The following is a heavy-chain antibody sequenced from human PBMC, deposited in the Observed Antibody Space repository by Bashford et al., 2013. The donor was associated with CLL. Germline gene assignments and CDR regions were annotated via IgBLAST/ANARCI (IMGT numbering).Heavy chain of an antibody. CDR2: ISAAGGST. Sequence: GSLRLSCAVSGFTFSSYGMSWVRQAPGKGLEWVSGISAAGGSTEYADSVKGRFTISRDNSKNTLYLQMNSLRAEDTAVYYCAKLGYYDNLTGKGLAALENWGQGTMVTVSS. V-gene: IGHV3-23*01. D-gene: IGHD3-9*01. CDR1: GFTFSSYG. CDR3: AKLGYYDNLTGKGLAALEN. J-gene: IGHJ3*02.